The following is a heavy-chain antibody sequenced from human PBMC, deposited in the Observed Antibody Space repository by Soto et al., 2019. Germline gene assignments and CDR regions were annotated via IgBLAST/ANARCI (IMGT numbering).Heavy chain of an antibody. J-gene: IGHJ4*02. V-gene: IGHV3-21*01. D-gene: IGHD6-6*01. CDR2: ISSSSSYI. CDR1: GFTFSSYS. CDR3: ARVGGQLVPGFDY. Sequence: EVQLVESGGGLVKPGGSLRLSCAASGFTFSSYSMNWVRQAPGKGLEWVSSISSSSSYIYYADSVKGRFTISRDNAKNSLYLQMNGLRAADTAVYYCARVGGQLVPGFDYWGQGTLVTVSS.